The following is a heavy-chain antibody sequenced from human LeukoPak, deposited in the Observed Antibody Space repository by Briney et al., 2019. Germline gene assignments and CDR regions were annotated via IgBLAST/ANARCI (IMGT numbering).Heavy chain of an antibody. V-gene: IGHV3-7*01. CDR1: GFTLSSYW. D-gene: IGHD3-10*01. Sequence: GGSLRLSCAASGFTLSSYWMSWVRQAPGKGLEWVANIKQDGSEKYYVDSVKGRFTISRDNGKNSLYLQMNSLRAEDTAVYYCARDNFLWFGDFGYFDYWGQGTLVTVSS. CDR3: ARDNFLWFGDFGYFDY. CDR2: IKQDGSEK. J-gene: IGHJ4*02.